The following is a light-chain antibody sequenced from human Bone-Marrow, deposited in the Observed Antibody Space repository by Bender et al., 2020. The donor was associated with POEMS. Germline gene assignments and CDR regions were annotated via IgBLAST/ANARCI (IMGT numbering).Light chain of an antibody. Sequence: QSVLTQPPSVSGAPGQRVTISCTGSNTNIGIGFDVNWYQVLPGTAPRLLIYANINRPSGVSDRFSGSKSANTASLTISGLQAEDEAEYFCSSYTSSTTRVLFGGGTKLTVL. V-gene: IGLV1-40*01. CDR3: SSYTSSTTRVL. CDR1: NTNIGIGFD. CDR2: ANI. J-gene: IGLJ2*01.